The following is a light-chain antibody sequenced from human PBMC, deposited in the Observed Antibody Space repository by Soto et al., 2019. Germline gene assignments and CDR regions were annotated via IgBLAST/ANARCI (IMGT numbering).Light chain of an antibody. CDR2: AAS. J-gene: IGKJ1*01. CDR3: QKYNSARWT. V-gene: IGKV1-27*01. Sequence: DIQMTQSPSSLSASVGDRVTTTCRASQGISNYLAWYQQKPGKVPKLLIYAASTLQSGVPSRFSGSGSGTDFTLTITSLQPEDVATYYCQKYNSARWTFGQGTKVEIK. CDR1: QGISNY.